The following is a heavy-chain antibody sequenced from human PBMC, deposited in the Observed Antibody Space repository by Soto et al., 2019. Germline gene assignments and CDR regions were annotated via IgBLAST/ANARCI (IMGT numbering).Heavy chain of an antibody. CDR3: ARDQSSGATHFCDF. CDR2: INPVSGGT. Sequence: QVKLVQSGAEVKKPGASVKVSCKASGYTFTDYYIHWVRQAPGQGLAWMGWINPVSGGTNSAQKFQGKITMTRDTSISTAYLDLRRLDSNDTALYYCARDQSSGATHFCDFWGQGTLVTFSS. V-gene: IGHV1-2*02. D-gene: IGHD6-19*01. CDR1: GYTFTDYY. J-gene: IGHJ4*02.